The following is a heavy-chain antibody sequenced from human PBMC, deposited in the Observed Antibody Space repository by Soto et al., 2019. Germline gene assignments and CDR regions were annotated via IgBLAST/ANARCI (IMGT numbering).Heavy chain of an antibody. J-gene: IGHJ6*02. CDR1: GFTFSDYY. Sequence: PGGSLRLSCAASGFTFSDYYMNWIRQAPGKGLEWVSYISNSGRFTTYADSVQGRFTISRDNAKNALYLQMNSLRAEDTAVYYCARDFPEGMDVWGQGTTVTVSS. V-gene: IGHV3-11*06. CDR2: ISNSGRFT. CDR3: ARDFPEGMDV.